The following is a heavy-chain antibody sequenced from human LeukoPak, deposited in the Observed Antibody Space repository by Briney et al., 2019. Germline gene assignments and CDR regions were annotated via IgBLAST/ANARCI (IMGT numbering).Heavy chain of an antibody. V-gene: IGHV3-11*01. CDR1: GFTFSDYY. CDR2: ISSSGSTI. J-gene: IGHJ3*02. D-gene: IGHD3-10*01. CDR3: TRVGLLWFGELLNNAFDI. Sequence: GGSLRLSCAASGFTFSDYYMSWIRQAPGKGLEWVSYISSSGSTIYYADSVKGRFTISRDNAKSSLYLQMNSLRAEDTAVYYCTRVGLLWFGELLNNAFDIWGQGTMVTVSS.